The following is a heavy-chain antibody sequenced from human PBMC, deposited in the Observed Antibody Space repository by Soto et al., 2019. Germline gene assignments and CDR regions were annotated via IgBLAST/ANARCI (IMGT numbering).Heavy chain of an antibody. D-gene: IGHD2-8*02. CDR1: GGSFSGYY. CDR2: INHSGST. Sequence: SETLPLTCAVYGGSFSGYYWTWIRQPPGTGLEWIGEINHSGSTSYNPSLKSRVTISVDTSKNQFSLKLTSVTAADTAVYYCARDKITGLFDYWGQGTLVTVSS. CDR3: ARDKITGLFDY. V-gene: IGHV4-34*01. J-gene: IGHJ4*02.